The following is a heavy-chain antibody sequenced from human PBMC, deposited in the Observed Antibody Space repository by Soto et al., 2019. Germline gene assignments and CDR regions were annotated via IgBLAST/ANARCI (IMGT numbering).Heavy chain of an antibody. V-gene: IGHV4-59*08. CDR1: GGSMNSYY. CDR2: IHYSGST. J-gene: IGHJ3*02. D-gene: IGHD6-13*01. Sequence: PSETLSLTCTVSGGSMNSYYWSWIRQPPGKGLEWIGYIHYSGSTNYNPSLKSRVTISVDTSKNQFSLQLRSLTAADTAVYYCARPSYTSVWYHAFDIWGQGTMVTVSS. CDR3: ARPSYTSVWYHAFDI.